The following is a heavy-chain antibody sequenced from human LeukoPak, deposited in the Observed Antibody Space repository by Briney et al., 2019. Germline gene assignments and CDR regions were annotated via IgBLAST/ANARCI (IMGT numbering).Heavy chain of an antibody. CDR1: GGSFSGYY. Sequence: SETLSLTCAVYGGSFSGYYWSWIRQPPGKGLEWIGETYHSGSTNYNPSLKSRVTISVDTSKNQFSLKLSSVTAADTAVYYCAKRRDYVGRSGYNWFDPWGQGTLVTVSS. D-gene: IGHD4-23*01. CDR3: AKRRDYVGRSGYNWFDP. J-gene: IGHJ5*02. CDR2: TYHSGST. V-gene: IGHV4-34*01.